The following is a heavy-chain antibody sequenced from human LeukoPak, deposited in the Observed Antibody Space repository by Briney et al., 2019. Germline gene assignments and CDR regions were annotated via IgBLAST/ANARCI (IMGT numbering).Heavy chain of an antibody. CDR3: ARVTSVTTGIKIYYYYYYMDV. D-gene: IGHD4-17*01. V-gene: IGHV4-61*02. Sequence: PSETPSLTCTVSGGSISSGSYYWSWIRQPAGKGLEWIGRIYTSGSTNYNPSLKSRVTISVDTSKNQFSLKLSSVTAADTAVYYCARVTSVTTGIKIYYYYYYMDVWGKGTTVTISS. CDR2: IYTSGST. J-gene: IGHJ6*03. CDR1: GGSISSGSYY.